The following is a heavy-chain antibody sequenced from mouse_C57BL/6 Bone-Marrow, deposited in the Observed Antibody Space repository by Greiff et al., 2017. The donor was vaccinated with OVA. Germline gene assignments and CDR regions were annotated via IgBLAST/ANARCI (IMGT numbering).Heavy chain of an antibody. CDR3: ARQLRLRYFDY. CDR1: GFTFSSYA. J-gene: IGHJ2*01. Sequence: EVQVVESGGGLVKPGGSLKLSCAASGFTFSSYAMSWVRQTPEKRLEWVATISDGGSYTYYPDNVKGRFTISRDNAKNNLYLQMSHLKSEDTAMYYCARQLRLRYFDYWGQGTTLTVSS. CDR2: ISDGGSYT. V-gene: IGHV5-4*01. D-gene: IGHD3-2*02.